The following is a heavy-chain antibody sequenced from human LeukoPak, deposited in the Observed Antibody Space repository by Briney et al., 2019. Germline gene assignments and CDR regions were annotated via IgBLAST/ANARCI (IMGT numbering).Heavy chain of an antibody. CDR2: IKSKTDVGTT. J-gene: IGHJ4*02. V-gene: IGHV3-15*01. CDR1: GFTFICYA. CDR3: TTDLDDFWSGYYLPY. Sequence: GGSLRLSCAASGFTFICYATHWVRQAPGKGLEWVGRIKSKTDVGTTDYAAPVKGRFTISRDDSKNTLYLQMNSLKAEDTAVYYCTTDLDDFWSGYYLPYWGQGTLVTVSS. D-gene: IGHD3-3*01.